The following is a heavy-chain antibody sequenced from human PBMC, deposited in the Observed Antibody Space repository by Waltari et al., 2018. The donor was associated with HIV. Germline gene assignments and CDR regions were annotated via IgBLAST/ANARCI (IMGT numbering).Heavy chain of an antibody. D-gene: IGHD6-19*01. Sequence: EVQLVESGGGLVQPGRSLRLSCTGSGFTFGDYVMSWVRQAPGKGLGWVGFIRSKTYGGTPEYAASVKGRFTISRDDSKNIAYLQMNSLKTEDTAVYYCAHQISGQWLTPGHWGQGTLVTVSS. CDR3: AHQISGQWLTPGH. CDR1: GFTFGDYV. J-gene: IGHJ4*02. CDR2: IRSKTYGGTP. V-gene: IGHV3-49*04.